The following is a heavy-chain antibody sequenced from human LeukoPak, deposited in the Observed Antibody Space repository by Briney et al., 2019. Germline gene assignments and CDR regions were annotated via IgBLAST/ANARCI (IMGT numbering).Heavy chain of an antibody. CDR2: IGHDGADK. CDR3: ARNSDYYDYSPQSV. Sequence: GGSLRLSCAASGFTFSHYALHWVRQAPGKGLEWVALIGHDGADKYYADSVKGRFLISRDNSKNMLFLQMNSLIIEDTAVYYCARNSDYYDYSPQSVWGQGTLVIVS. J-gene: IGHJ4*02. V-gene: IGHV3-30*04. D-gene: IGHD3-22*01. CDR1: GFTFSHYA.